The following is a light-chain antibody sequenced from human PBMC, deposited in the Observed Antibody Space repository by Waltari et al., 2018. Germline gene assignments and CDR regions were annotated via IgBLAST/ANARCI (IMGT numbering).Light chain of an antibody. J-gene: IGKJ4*01. V-gene: IGKV1-5*03. CDR1: QSISTW. Sequence: DIRMTQSPSTLSASVGDRVTISCRASQSISTWLAWYRQRAGEAPKLLIYKTSTLESGVPSRFSGSGSGTEFTLTISSLQPDDFATYYCQQYNSYSLTFGGGTKVEIK. CDR3: QQYNSYSLT. CDR2: KTS.